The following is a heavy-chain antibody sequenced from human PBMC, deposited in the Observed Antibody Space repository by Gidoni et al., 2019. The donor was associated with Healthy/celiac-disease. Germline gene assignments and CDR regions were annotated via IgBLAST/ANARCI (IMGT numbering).Heavy chain of an antibody. D-gene: IGHD5-18*01. CDR2: INHSGST. Sequence: QVQLQQWGAGLLKPSETLSLTCAVYGGSFSGYYWSWIRQPPGKGLEWIGEINHSGSTNYNPSLKSRVTISVDTSKNQFSLKLSSVTAADTAVYYCARGGGVDTAMVRGEAFDIWGQGTMVTVSS. CDR3: ARGGGVDTAMVRGEAFDI. J-gene: IGHJ3*02. V-gene: IGHV4-34*01. CDR1: GGSFSGYY.